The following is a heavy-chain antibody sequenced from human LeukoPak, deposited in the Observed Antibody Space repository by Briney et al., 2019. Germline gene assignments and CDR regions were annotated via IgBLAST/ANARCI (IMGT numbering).Heavy chain of an antibody. CDR3: AKGVSSGYYPVYFDY. D-gene: IGHD3-22*01. V-gene: IGHV3-23*01. Sequence: PGGSLRLSCAASGFTYSSYAMSWVRQAPGKVLEWVSAISGSGGSTYYADSVKGRFTISRDNSKNTLYLQMNSLRAEDTAVYYCAKGVSSGYYPVYFDYWGQGTLVTVSS. CDR1: GFTYSSYA. J-gene: IGHJ4*02. CDR2: ISGSGGST.